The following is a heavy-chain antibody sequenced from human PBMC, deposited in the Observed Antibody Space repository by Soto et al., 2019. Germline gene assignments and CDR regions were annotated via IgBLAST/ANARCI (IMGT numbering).Heavy chain of an antibody. D-gene: IGHD6-13*01. V-gene: IGHV3-74*01. CDR1: GFTFSNYW. Sequence: EAQLVESGGGLVQPGGSLRLSCAASGFTFSNYWMHWVRQGPGKGLVWVSRINGDGSSNNYADSVKGRVTISRDNAKNTLYRQMNSLRAADTAVYYCARGGLHSSSWPPHVGFDPWGQGTLVTVSS. CDR2: INGDGSSN. J-gene: IGHJ5*02. CDR3: ARGGLHSSSWPPHVGFDP.